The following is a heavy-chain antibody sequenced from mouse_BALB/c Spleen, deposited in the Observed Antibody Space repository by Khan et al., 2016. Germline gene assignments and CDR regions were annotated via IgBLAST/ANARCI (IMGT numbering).Heavy chain of an antibody. CDR2: ISSGSSTI. V-gene: IGHV5-17*02. CDR1: GFTFSNFG. D-gene: IGHD1-1*01. CDR3: VRSEYGSNMDY. Sequence: EVELVESGGGLVQPGGSRKLSCAASGFTFSNFGMHWVRQAPEKGLEWVAYISSGSSTIYYADKVMGRFTISRDNPTNTLLLQMTSLRSEDTAMYYCVRSEYGSNMDYWGQGTSVTVSS. J-gene: IGHJ4*01.